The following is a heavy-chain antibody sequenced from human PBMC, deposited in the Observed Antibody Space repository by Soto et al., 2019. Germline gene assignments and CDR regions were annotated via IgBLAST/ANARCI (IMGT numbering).Heavy chain of an antibody. CDR3: ARDYYDILAGYYGYYGMDV. CDR2: IYYSGST. Sequence: KTSETLSLTCTVSGGSISSGGYYWSWIRQHPGKGLEWIGYIYYSGSTYYNPSLKSRVTISVDTFKNQFSLKLSSVTAADTAVYYCARDYYDILAGYYGYYGMDVWGQGTTVTVSS. CDR1: GGSISSGGYY. D-gene: IGHD3-9*01. V-gene: IGHV4-31*03. J-gene: IGHJ6*02.